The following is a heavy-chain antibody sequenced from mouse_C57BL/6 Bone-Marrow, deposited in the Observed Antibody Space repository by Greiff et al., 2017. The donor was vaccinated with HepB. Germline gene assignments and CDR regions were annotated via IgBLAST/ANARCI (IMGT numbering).Heavy chain of an antibody. CDR3: ARQHYYGSSYVWVAY. J-gene: IGHJ3*01. V-gene: IGHV5-6*01. D-gene: IGHD1-1*01. Sequence: EVQLVESGGDLVKPGGSLKLSCAASGFTFSSYGMSWVRQTPDKRLEWVATISSGGSYTYYPDSVKGRFTISRDNAKNTLYLQMSSLKSEDTAMYYCARQHYYGSSYVWVAYWGQGTLVTVSA. CDR1: GFTFSSYG. CDR2: ISSGGSYT.